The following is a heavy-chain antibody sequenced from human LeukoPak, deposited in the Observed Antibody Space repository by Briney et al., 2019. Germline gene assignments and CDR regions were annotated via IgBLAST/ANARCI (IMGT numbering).Heavy chain of an antibody. D-gene: IGHD6-19*01. CDR1: GASLSNVDFY. Sequence: PSETLSLTCSVSGASLSNVDFYWTWIRQAPGKGLEWIGYIYNSGSTHFNPSLKSRATISDDTSRNQFSLKLSSVTAADTAVYYYARVPKGGLGYFDLWGRGTLVTVSS. CDR2: IYNSGST. V-gene: IGHV4-30-4*08. CDR3: ARVPKGGLGYFDL. J-gene: IGHJ2*01.